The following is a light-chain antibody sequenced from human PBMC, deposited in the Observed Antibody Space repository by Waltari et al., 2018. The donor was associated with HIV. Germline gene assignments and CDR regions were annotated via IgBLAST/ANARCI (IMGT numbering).Light chain of an antibody. CDR1: RGHSNSA. V-gene: IGLV4-69*01. Sequence: QLVLTQSPSASASLGASVKITCTLTRGHSNSAIAWHQQQPEKGPRYWMNRNSDGSNNKGDGITYRFSGSSSGAERYLTISILQSEDEADYYCQTWGTGTWVFGGGTKLTVL. CDR3: QTWGTGTWV. CDR2: RNSDGSN. J-gene: IGLJ3*02.